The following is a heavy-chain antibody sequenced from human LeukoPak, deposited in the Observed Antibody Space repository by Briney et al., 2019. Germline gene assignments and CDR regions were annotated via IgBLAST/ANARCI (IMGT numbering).Heavy chain of an antibody. Sequence: SETLSLTCAVYGGXFSGSFWSWIRQPPGKGLEWIGEINNGGSTSYNPSLEGRVTISVDTSRNQFSLKLSSVTAADTAVYHCAPLSCGGDCYWGQGTLVTVSS. J-gene: IGHJ4*02. CDR2: INNGGST. CDR1: GGXFSGSF. D-gene: IGHD2-21*02. CDR3: APLSCGGDCY. V-gene: IGHV4-34*01.